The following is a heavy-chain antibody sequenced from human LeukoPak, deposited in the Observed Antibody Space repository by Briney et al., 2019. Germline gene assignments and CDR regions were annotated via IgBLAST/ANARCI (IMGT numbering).Heavy chain of an antibody. Sequence: GASVKVSCKASGYTFTSYYIHWVRQAPGQGREWMGIINPSGGSASYAQKFPGRVTMTRDTSTSTVYMELSSLRSEDTAVYYCARGYYGDYSAFDIWGQGTMVTVSS. CDR3: ARGYYGDYSAFDI. V-gene: IGHV1-46*03. CDR1: GYTFTSYY. D-gene: IGHD4-17*01. CDR2: INPSGGSA. J-gene: IGHJ3*02.